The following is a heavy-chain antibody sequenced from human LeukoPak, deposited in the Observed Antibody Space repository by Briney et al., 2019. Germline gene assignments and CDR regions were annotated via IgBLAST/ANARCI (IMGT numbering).Heavy chain of an antibody. Sequence: KPSETLSLTCTVSGGSISSSSYYWGWIRQPPGKGLEWIGSIYYSGSTYYNPSLKSRVTISVDTSKNQFSLKLSSVTAADTAVNYCAFSPYDSSFDYWGQGTLVTVSS. D-gene: IGHD3-3*01. J-gene: IGHJ4*02. V-gene: IGHV4-39*01. CDR3: AFSPYDSSFDY. CDR1: GGSISSSSYY. CDR2: IYYSGST.